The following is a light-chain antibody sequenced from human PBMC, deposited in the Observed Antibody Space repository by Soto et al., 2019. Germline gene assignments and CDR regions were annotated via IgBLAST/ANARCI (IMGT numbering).Light chain of an antibody. Sequence: DIQMTQSPPSLSASVGDRVTITCRASQRISNYLNWYQQMPGKAPKVLIYAASSLQSGVPSRFSGSGSGTDVTLTISSLQPEDFATYHCQQSYRASLTFGGGTKGEIK. CDR2: AAS. CDR3: QQSYRASLT. J-gene: IGKJ4*01. CDR1: QRISNY. V-gene: IGKV1-39*01.